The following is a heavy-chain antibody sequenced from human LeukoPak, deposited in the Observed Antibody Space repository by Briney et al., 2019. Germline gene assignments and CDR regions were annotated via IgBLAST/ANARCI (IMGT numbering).Heavy chain of an antibody. Sequence: SVKVSCKASGGTFSSHGFSWVRQAPGQGPEWMGGIIPIFGAANYAQKFQGRVTITADKSTSTAYMELRSLRSEDTAVYYCARDALDYYASGSYYSDWGQGTLVTVSS. D-gene: IGHD3-10*01. V-gene: IGHV1-69*06. CDR3: ARDALDYYASGSYYSD. J-gene: IGHJ4*02. CDR2: IIPIFGAA. CDR1: GGTFSSHG.